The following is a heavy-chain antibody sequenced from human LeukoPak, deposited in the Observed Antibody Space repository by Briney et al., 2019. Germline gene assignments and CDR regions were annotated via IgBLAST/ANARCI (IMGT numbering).Heavy chain of an antibody. J-gene: IGHJ4*02. CDR1: GFTFSDYY. D-gene: IGHD4-23*01. CDR2: ISSSGSTI. Sequence: GGSVRLSCAASGFTFSDYYMSGIRQAPGKGLEWVSNISSSGSTIYYADSVKGRFTISRDNAKNSLYPQMNSPRAEDTAVYYCARRDYGGNSGKVDYWGQGTLVTVSS. CDR3: ARRDYGGNSGKVDY. V-gene: IGHV3-11*01.